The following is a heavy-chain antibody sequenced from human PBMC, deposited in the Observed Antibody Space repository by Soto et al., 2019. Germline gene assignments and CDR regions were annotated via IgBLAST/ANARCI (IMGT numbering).Heavy chain of an antibody. CDR1: RFTLGRHT. CDR3: VRDYYDTIGYPNTFDM. J-gene: IGHJ3*02. Sequence: LILSGAASRFTLGRHTMNWVRQAPGKGLEWVSFIGSRTSDKNDADSVKGRFTISRDNAKNSLYLDLTRLRAEDTAVYFCVRDYYDTIGYPNTFDMWDQGTMVTVSS. CDR2: IGSRTSDK. V-gene: IGHV3-21*01. D-gene: IGHD3-16*01.